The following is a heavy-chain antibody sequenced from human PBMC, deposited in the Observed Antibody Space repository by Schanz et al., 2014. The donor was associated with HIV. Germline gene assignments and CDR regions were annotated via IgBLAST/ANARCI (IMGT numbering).Heavy chain of an antibody. V-gene: IGHV4-39*01. J-gene: IGHJ6*02. CDR2: ISYTGRA. D-gene: IGHD1-7*01. CDR3: ARRTDNWDYRPYYGMDV. Sequence: QLHLQESGPGLVKPSETLSLNCTVAGGSISGPSNYWDWIRQSPGGGLEWVGSISYTGRAHYNSALARRVTMSVDTSKNQFSLRLTSVIATDTAVYYCARRTDNWDYRPYYGMDVWGRGTTVIVSS. CDR1: GGSISGPSNY.